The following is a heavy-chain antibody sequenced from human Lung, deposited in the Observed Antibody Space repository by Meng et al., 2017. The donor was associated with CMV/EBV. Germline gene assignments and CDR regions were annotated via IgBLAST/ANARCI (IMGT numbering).Heavy chain of an antibody. Sequence: QLRRQESGPGLGKPSGTLSPTCAVSGGSIRISTWWRWVRQPPGKGLEWIGEIYHSGGTNYNPSLRGRVTISLDKSKNQFSLTLRSVTAADTAVYYCARDPYATGWAGWGQGTLVTVSS. CDR1: GGSIRISTW. V-gene: IGHV4-4*02. D-gene: IGHD6-19*01. CDR2: IYHSGGT. CDR3: ARDPYATGWAG. J-gene: IGHJ4*02.